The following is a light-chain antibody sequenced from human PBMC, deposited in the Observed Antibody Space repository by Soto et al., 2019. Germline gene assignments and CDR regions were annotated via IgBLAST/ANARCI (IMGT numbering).Light chain of an antibody. Sequence: IQMTQSPSSVSASVGDRVTITCRASQSISSWLAWYQQKPGKAPKLLIYDASSLESGVPSRFSGSGSGTEFTLTISSLQPDDFATYYCQQYNSYPYTFGQGTKLEIK. J-gene: IGKJ2*01. V-gene: IGKV1-5*01. CDR3: QQYNSYPYT. CDR2: DAS. CDR1: QSISSW.